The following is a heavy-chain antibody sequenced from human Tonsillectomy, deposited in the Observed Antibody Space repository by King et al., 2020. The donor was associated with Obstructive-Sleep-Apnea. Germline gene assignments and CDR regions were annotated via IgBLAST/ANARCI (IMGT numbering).Heavy chain of an antibody. CDR1: GGSISSYY. CDR2: IYYMGSA. J-gene: IGHJ3*02. Sequence: QLQESGPGLVKPSETLSLTCTVSGGSISSYYWSWILQHPGKGLEWIGYIYYMGSANSNPSLKSRVTISVDTAKNKFSLKLRSVTAAATAVYYCARPRRATSGAFDIWGQGTMVTVSS. CDR3: ARPRRATSGAFDI. D-gene: IGHD5-12*01. V-gene: IGHV4-59*08.